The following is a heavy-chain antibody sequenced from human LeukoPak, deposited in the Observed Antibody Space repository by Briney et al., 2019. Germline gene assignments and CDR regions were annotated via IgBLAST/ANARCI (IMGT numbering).Heavy chain of an antibody. Sequence: PGGSLRLSCAASGFTFSNAWMNWVRQAPGKGLEWVSTFSGSGGNTYYADSVKGRFTISRDDSKNTLYLQVDSLRAEDTAVYYCARDLGIAARPVFDQWGQGTLVTVSS. D-gene: IGHD6-6*01. J-gene: IGHJ4*02. CDR2: FSGSGGNT. CDR3: ARDLGIAARPVFDQ. V-gene: IGHV3-23*01. CDR1: GFTFSNAW.